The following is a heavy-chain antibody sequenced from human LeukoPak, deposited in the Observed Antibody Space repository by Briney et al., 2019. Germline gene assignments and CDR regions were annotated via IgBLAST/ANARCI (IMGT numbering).Heavy chain of an antibody. V-gene: IGHV1-2*02. J-gene: IGHJ4*02. D-gene: IGHD6-19*01. Sequence: ASVKVSCKASGYTFTGYYMHWVRQAPGQGLEWMGWINPNSGGTNYAQKLQGRVTMTRDTSISTAYMELSRLRSDDTAVYYCARAYSSGWYQFDYWGQGTLVTVSS. CDR2: INPNSGGT. CDR3: ARAYSSGWYQFDY. CDR1: GYTFTGYY.